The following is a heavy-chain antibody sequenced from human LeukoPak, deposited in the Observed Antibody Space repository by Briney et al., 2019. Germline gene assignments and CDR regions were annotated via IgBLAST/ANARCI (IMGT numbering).Heavy chain of an antibody. CDR1: GYTFTDYA. Sequence: ASVKASCKTSGYTFTDYAIHWVRQAPGQGLEWVGRIDPHTGGTYSAQKFQGRVTLTRDASIDTAYMELSRLRSDDTAFYYCTRDLTITGPIGYWGQETLVTVSS. CDR3: TRDLTITGPIGY. CDR2: IDPHTGGT. D-gene: IGHD3-9*01. V-gene: IGHV1-2*06. J-gene: IGHJ4*02.